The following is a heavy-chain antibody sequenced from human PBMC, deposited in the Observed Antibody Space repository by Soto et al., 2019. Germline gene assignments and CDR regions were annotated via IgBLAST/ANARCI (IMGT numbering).Heavy chain of an antibody. Sequence: QITLKESGPTLVKPTQTLTLTCTFSGFSLSTSGVGVGWIRQPPGKALEWLALIYWDDDKRYSPSLKSRLTITHDTSKNQVVLTMHNLDPVDTDTYYCAHLPLVPYYDFWSGYFPNWFDPWGQGTLVTVSS. CDR2: IYWDDDK. D-gene: IGHD3-3*01. CDR3: AHLPLVPYYDFWSGYFPNWFDP. J-gene: IGHJ5*02. V-gene: IGHV2-5*02. CDR1: GFSLSTSGVG.